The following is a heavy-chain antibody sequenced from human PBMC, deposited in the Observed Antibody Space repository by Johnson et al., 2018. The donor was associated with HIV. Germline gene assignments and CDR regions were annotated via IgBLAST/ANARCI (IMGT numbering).Heavy chain of an antibody. J-gene: IGHJ3*02. Sequence: VQLVESGGGVVRPGDSLRLSCAASGFMFDDYGMGWVRQVPGKGLEWVSYISSSGSTIYYADSVKGRFTISRDNAKNSLYLQMNSLRAEDTAVYYCARYGSSSCDAFDIWGQGTMVTVSS. CDR3: ARYGSSSCDAFDI. CDR2: ISSSGSTI. V-gene: IGHV3-48*04. CDR1: GFMFDDYG. D-gene: IGHD6-6*01.